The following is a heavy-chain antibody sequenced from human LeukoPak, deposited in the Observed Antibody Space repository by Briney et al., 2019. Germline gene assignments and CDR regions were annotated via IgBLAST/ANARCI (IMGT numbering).Heavy chain of an antibody. D-gene: IGHD3-22*01. CDR2: INPNSGGT. CDR1: GYTFTGYY. J-gene: IGHJ3*02. V-gene: IGHV1-2*02. Sequence: GASVKVSCKASGYTFTGYYMHWVRQAPGQGLEWMGWINPNSGGTNYAQKFQGRVTMTRDTSISTAYMELSRLRSDDTAVYYCASAITMIVVVTEGAFDIWGQGTMVTGSS. CDR3: ASAITMIVVVTEGAFDI.